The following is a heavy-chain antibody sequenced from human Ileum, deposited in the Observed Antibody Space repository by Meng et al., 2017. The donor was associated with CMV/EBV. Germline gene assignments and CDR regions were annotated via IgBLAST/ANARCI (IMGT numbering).Heavy chain of an antibody. CDR1: SRVG. J-gene: IGHJ4*02. D-gene: IGHD4-11*01. CDR3: VHRKDYSGNWNGGSADF. Sequence: SRVGGGWIRQPTGKDLEWLAFIYWDDGERYNPSLKNKLTITKDAPRNQVVLTMTNMDPADTATYHCVHRKDYSGNWNGGSADFWGQGALVTVSS. CDR2: IYWDDGE. V-gene: IGHV2-5*02.